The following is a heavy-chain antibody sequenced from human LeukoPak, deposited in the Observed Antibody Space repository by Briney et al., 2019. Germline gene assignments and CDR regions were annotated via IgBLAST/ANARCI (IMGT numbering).Heavy chain of an antibody. J-gene: IGHJ6*02. D-gene: IGHD3-22*01. CDR1: GGTFSSYA. CDR3: ATGHDSSGYYYYYYGMDV. CDR2: IIPIFGTA. Sequence: SVKVPCKASGGTFSSYAISWVRQAPGQGLEWMGGIIPIFGTANYAQKFQGRVTITADESTSTAYMELSSLRSEDTAVYYCATGHDSSGYYYYYYGMDVWGQGTTVTVSS. V-gene: IGHV1-69*13.